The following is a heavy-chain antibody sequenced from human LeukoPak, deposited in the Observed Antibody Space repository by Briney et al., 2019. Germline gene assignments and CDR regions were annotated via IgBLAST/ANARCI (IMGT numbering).Heavy chain of an antibody. J-gene: IGHJ4*02. D-gene: IGHD4-17*01. CDR3: TSLYGDYEADY. V-gene: IGHV4-59*01. Sequence: SETLSLTCTVSGDSIKSYYWSWIRQPPGKGLEWIGYVYYSGSTSYNPSLESRVSISDDTSKNQVSLWLTSVTAADTAVYCATSLYGDYEADYWGPGILVTVSS. CDR2: VYYSGST. CDR1: GDSIKSYY.